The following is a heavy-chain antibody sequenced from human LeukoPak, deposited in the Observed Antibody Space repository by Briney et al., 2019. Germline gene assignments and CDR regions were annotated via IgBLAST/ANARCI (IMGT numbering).Heavy chain of an antibody. CDR3: ARDLVGYSSGWYFTYFAY. CDR2: IIPIFGTA. V-gene: IGHV1-69*13. D-gene: IGHD6-13*01. CDR1: GGTFSSYA. J-gene: IGHJ4*02. Sequence: SVKVSCKASGGTFSSYAIIWVRQAPGQGLEWMGGIIPIFGTANYAQKFHGRVTSTADESTTTDYMELSSLSSEDTAVYSCARDLVGYSSGWYFTYFAYWGQGTLVTVSS.